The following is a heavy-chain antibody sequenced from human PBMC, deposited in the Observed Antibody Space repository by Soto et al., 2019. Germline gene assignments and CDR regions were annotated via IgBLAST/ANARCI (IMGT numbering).Heavy chain of an antibody. Sequence: GGSLRLSCAASGFTFSSYAMHWVRQAPGKGLEWVAVISYDGSNKYYADSVKGRFTISRDNSKNTLYLQMNSLRAEDTAVYYCALDSGYDYYWGQGTLVTVSS. J-gene: IGHJ4*02. CDR3: ALDSGYDYY. CDR1: GFTFSSYA. V-gene: IGHV3-30-3*01. CDR2: ISYDGSNK. D-gene: IGHD5-12*01.